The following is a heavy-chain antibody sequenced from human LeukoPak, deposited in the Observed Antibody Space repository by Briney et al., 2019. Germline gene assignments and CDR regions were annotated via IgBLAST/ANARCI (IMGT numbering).Heavy chain of an antibody. D-gene: IGHD5-24*01. J-gene: IGHJ6*02. Sequence: PGGSLRLSCAASGFTFSSYAMTWIRQAPGKGLEWVANIKQDGSEKYHVDSVKGRFTISRDNAKNSLYLQMNSLRAEDTAVYYCARKESAYYYYAMDVWGQGTTVTVSS. V-gene: IGHV3-7*01. CDR3: ARKESAYYYYAMDV. CDR2: IKQDGSEK. CDR1: GFTFSSYA.